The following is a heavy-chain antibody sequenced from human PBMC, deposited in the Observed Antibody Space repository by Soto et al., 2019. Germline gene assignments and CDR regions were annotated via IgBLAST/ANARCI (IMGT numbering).Heavy chain of an antibody. Sequence: GGSLRLSCTASGFTFGDYAMSWVRQAPGKGLEWVGFIRSEAYGGTTEYAASVKGRFTISRDDSKSIAYLQMNSLKTEDTAVYYCTLYCRSTSCYRGYGMDVWGQGTTVTVSS. CDR1: GFTFGDYA. CDR2: IRSEAYGGTT. J-gene: IGHJ6*02. D-gene: IGHD2-2*02. V-gene: IGHV3-49*04. CDR3: TLYCRSTSCYRGYGMDV.